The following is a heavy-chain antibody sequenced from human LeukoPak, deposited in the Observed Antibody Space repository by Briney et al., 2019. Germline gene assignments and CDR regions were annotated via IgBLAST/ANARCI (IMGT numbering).Heavy chain of an antibody. CDR2: IYYSGST. V-gene: IGHV4-30-4*01. J-gene: IGHJ5*02. CDR3: ARDERIWFGEIIKHNWFDP. CDR1: GGSISSGDYY. D-gene: IGHD3-10*01. Sequence: SETLSLTCTVSGGSISSGDYYWSWIRQPPGKGLEWIGYIYYSGSTYYNPSLKSRVTISVDTSKNQFSLKLSSVTAADTAVYYCARDERIWFGEIIKHNWFDPWGQGTLVTVSS.